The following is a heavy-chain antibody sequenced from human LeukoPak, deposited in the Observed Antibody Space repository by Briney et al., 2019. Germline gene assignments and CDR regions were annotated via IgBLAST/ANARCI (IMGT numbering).Heavy chain of an antibody. Sequence: GGSLRLSCAASGFTFSSYAMNWVRQAPGKGLEWVSSISSSSSYIYYADSVKGRFTISRDNAKNSLYLQMNSLRAEDTAVYYCARDLRYSSSWYLSPFDYWGQGTLVTVSS. CDR3: ARDLRYSSSWYLSPFDY. CDR2: ISSSSSYI. J-gene: IGHJ4*02. D-gene: IGHD6-13*01. CDR1: GFTFSSYA. V-gene: IGHV3-21*01.